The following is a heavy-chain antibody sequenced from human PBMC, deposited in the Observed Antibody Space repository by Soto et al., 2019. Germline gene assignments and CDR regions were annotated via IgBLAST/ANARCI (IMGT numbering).Heavy chain of an antibody. CDR2: IKHDGSEQ. J-gene: IGHJ4*02. V-gene: IGHV3-7*05. D-gene: IGHD6-19*01. CDR3: AREGVGWDY. CDR1: GFTFSRYW. Sequence: EVELVESGGTLVQPGGSLRLSCAASGFTFSRYWMSWVRQAPGKGLEWVANIKHDGSEQYYVDSVKGRFTISKDDARSSLYLQMNSLKVEDTAVYYCAREGVGWDYWGQGTLVTVSS.